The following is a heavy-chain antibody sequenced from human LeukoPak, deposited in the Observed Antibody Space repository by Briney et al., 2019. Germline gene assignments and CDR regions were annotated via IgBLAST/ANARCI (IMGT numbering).Heavy chain of an antibody. J-gene: IGHJ4*02. D-gene: IGHD3-10*01. CDR1: GFTFRSYS. Sequence: GSLRLSCAASGFTFRSYSMNWVRQAPGKGLEWVSSISSSSSYIYYADSVKGRFTISRDNAKNSLYLQMNSLRAEDTAVYYRARDAGVTMVRGVIYDFDYWGQGTLVTASS. CDR2: ISSSSSYI. CDR3: ARDAGVTMVRGVIYDFDY. V-gene: IGHV3-21*01.